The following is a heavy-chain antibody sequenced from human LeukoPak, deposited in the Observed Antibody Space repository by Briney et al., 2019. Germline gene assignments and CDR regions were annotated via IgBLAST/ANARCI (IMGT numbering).Heavy chain of an antibody. D-gene: IGHD3-3*01. CDR3: ARGGPFGVVIPFDY. CDR2: IFYSGST. J-gene: IGHJ4*02. Sequence: SETLSLTCTVSSGSISTSNYYWGWVRQPPGKALEWIGNIFYSGSTYYSPSLKSRVTISLDTSRNQFSLKLSSVTAADTAVYYCARGGPFGVVIPFDYWGQGTLVTVSS. CDR1: SGSISTSNYY. V-gene: IGHV4-39*07.